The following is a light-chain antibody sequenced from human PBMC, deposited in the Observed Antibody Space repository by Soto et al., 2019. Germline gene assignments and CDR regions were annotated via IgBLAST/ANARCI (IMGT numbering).Light chain of an antibody. CDR1: QSVSSSY. CDR2: GAS. Sequence: EFVLTQSPGTLSLSPGERATLSCRTSQSVSSSYLAWYQQKPGQAPRLLIYGASSRATGIPGRFSGSESGTDFTLTISRLEPEDFAVYYCQQYGSSPQTFGQGTKVDIK. CDR3: QQYGSSPQT. V-gene: IGKV3-20*01. J-gene: IGKJ1*01.